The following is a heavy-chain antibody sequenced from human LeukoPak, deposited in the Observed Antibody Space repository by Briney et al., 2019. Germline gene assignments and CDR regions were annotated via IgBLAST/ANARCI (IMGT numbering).Heavy chain of an antibody. CDR3: ARVGIAAAGTDYYGMDV. D-gene: IGHD6-13*01. CDR2: IYHSGST. CDR1: GYSISSGYY. J-gene: IGHJ6*04. V-gene: IGHV4-38-2*01. Sequence: SETLSLTCAVSGYSISSGYYWGWIRQPPGKGLEWSGSIYHSGSTYYNPSLKSRVTISVDTSKNQFSLKVSSVTAADTAVYYCARVGIAAAGTDYYGMDVWGKGTTVTVSS.